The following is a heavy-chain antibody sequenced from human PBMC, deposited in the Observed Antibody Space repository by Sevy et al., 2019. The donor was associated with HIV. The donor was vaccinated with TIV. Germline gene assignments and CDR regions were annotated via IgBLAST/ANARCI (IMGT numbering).Heavy chain of an antibody. CDR1: GGSICSHY. CDR3: ARGRLI. Sequence: SETLSLTCTVSGGSICSHYWSWIRQPPGKGLEWIGNIYYSGSTNYNPSLKSRVTISVDTSKSQFSLKLNSVTAADTAVYYCARGRLIWGQGTLVTVSS. D-gene: IGHD2-21*02. J-gene: IGHJ4*02. V-gene: IGHV4-59*11. CDR2: IYYSGST.